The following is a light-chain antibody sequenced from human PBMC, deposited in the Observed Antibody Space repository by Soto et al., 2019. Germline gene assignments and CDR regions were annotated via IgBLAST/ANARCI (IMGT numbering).Light chain of an antibody. CDR2: DAS. CDR1: QDISNY. V-gene: IGKV1-33*01. Sequence: DIQMTQSPSSLSASVGDIVTITCQASQDISNYLNWYQQKPGKAPKLLIYDASNLETGVPTRFSGSESGTDFTFTITSLQPEDIATYYCQQYKHLITFGQGTRLEIK. J-gene: IGKJ5*01. CDR3: QQYKHLIT.